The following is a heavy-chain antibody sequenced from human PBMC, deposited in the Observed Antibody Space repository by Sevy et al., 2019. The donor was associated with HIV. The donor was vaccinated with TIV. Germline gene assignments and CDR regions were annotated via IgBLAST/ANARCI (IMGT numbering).Heavy chain of an antibody. Sequence: SETLSLTCTVSGGSISSYYWSWIRQPPGKGLEWIGYIYYSGSTNYNPSLKSRVTISVDTSKNQFSLKLSSVTAADTAVYYCARAPGYYDSSGYYCVYHHDYWGQGTLVTVSS. J-gene: IGHJ4*02. CDR3: ARAPGYYDSSGYYCVYHHDY. D-gene: IGHD3-22*01. V-gene: IGHV4-59*01. CDR1: GGSISSYY. CDR2: IYYSGST.